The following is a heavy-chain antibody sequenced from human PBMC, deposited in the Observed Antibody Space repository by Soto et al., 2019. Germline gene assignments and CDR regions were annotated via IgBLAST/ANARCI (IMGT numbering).Heavy chain of an antibody. D-gene: IGHD2-15*01. V-gene: IGHV3-21*01. Sequence: EVQLVESGGGLVKPGGSLRLSCAASGFTFSSYSMNWVRQAPGKGLEWVSSISSSSSYIYYADSVKGRFTIPRDNAKNPLYLQMNSLRAEDTAVYYCASISGGGGDYWGQGTLVTVSS. CDR3: ASISGGGGDY. CDR1: GFTFSSYS. J-gene: IGHJ4*02. CDR2: ISSSSSYI.